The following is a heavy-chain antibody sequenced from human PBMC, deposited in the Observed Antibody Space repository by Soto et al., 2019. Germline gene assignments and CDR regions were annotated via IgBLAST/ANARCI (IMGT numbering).Heavy chain of an antibody. Sequence: GGSLRLSCAASGFTFVDYAMHWGRQAPGKGLEWVAGISWNSDNIDYADSVKGRFTISRDNAKNSLYLQMNSLRAEDTALYYCAKDLTLSDYYYFGLDVWGQGTTVTVSS. CDR3: AKDLTLSDYYYFGLDV. CDR1: GFTFVDYA. J-gene: IGHJ6*02. CDR2: ISWNSDNI. V-gene: IGHV3-9*01. D-gene: IGHD7-27*01.